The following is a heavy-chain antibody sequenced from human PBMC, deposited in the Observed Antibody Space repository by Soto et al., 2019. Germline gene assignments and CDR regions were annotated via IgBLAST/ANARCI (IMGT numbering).Heavy chain of an antibody. CDR3: ARNHRERSFAY. CDR2: ISAYNGNT. CDR1: GYTFTSYG. V-gene: IGHV1-18*01. Sequence: QVQLVQSGAEVKKPGASVKVSCKASGYTFTSYGISWVRQAPGQGLEWMGWISAYNGNTNYAQKLQGRVTMTTDTSTKTAKRELRSRSSDDRPVYSCARNHRERSFAYGGQGPLVTVPS. D-gene: IGHD1-1*01. J-gene: IGHJ4*02.